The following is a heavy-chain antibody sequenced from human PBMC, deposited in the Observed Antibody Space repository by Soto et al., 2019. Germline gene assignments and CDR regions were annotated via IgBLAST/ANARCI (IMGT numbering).Heavy chain of an antibody. CDR2: IYYSGST. CDR3: ARDSGDDYGDYGYFDY. V-gene: IGHV4-59*01. CDR1: GGSISSYY. D-gene: IGHD4-17*01. J-gene: IGHJ4*02. Sequence: SETLSLTCTVSGGSISSYYWSWIRQPPGKGLEWIGYIYYSGSTNYNPSLKSRVTISVDTSKNQFSLKLSSVTAADTAVYYCARDSGDDYGDYGYFDYWGQGTLVTVSS.